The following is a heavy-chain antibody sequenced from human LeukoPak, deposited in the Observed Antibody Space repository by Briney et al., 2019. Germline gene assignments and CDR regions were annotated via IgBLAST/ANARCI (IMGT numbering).Heavy chain of an antibody. CDR2: ISYDGSNK. CDR3: AKYSGSYYYPPNWDS. CDR1: GFTFSSYG. V-gene: IGHV3-30*18. J-gene: IGHJ4*02. D-gene: IGHD1-26*01. Sequence: GRSLRLSCAASGFTFSSYGMHWVRQAPGKGLEWVAVISYDGSNKYYADSVKGRFTISRDNSKNTLYLQMNSLRAEDTAVYFCAKYSGSYYYPPNWDSWGQGTLVTVSS.